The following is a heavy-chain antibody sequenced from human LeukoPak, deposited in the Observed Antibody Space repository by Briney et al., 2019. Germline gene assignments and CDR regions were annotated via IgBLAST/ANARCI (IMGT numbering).Heavy chain of an antibody. V-gene: IGHV4-59*12. J-gene: IGHJ3*02. CDR1: GGSISSYY. Sequence: PSETLSLTCTVSGGSISSYYWSWIRQPPGKGLEWIGSIYYRGRTYYNASLKSRVTISVDTSKNQVSLRLSSVTAADTAVYYCARAGYCSSTSCPDAFDIWGQGTKVTLSS. D-gene: IGHD2-2*01. CDR3: ARAGYCSSTSCPDAFDI. CDR2: IYYRGRT.